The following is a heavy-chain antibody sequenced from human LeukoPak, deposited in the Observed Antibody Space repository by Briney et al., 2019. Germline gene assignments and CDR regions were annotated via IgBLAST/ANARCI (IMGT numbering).Heavy chain of an antibody. J-gene: IGHJ3*02. D-gene: IGHD3-22*01. CDR3: ARDGNYYDSGAYYDALDT. Sequence: GGSLRLSCAASGFTFSSYSMNWVRQAPGKGLEWVSSISSSSSYIYYADSVKGRFTISRDNAKKSLYLQIKSLRAEDTAVYRCARDGNYYDSGAYYDALDTWGQGTMVTVSS. CDR1: GFTFSSYS. V-gene: IGHV3-21*01. CDR2: ISSSSSYI.